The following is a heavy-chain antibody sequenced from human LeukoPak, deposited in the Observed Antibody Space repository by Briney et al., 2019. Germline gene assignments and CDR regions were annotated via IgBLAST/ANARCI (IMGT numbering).Heavy chain of an antibody. CDR3: ARGHFNSDY. V-gene: IGHV4-34*01. D-gene: IGHD2/OR15-2a*01. Sequence: SETLSLTCAVYGGSVSGYYWNWIRQPPGKGLEWIGEINHRGSTNNDPSLKSRVTMSVDTSKNQFSLKLSSVTAADTAVYYCARGHFNSDYWGQGTLVTVSS. CDR1: GGSVSGYY. CDR2: INHRGST. J-gene: IGHJ4*02.